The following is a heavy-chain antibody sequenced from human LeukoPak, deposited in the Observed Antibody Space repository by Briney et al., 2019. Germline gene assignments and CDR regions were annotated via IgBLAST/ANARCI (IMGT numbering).Heavy chain of an antibody. CDR3: ARGGGGNVGY. J-gene: IGHJ4*02. CDR2: INMDGSTT. CDR1: GFTFSSYW. Sequence: GGSLRLSCAASGFTFSSYWMHWVRQAPGKGLVWVSRINMDGSTTTYADSVRGRFTISRDNAKNTLYLQTNSLRAEDTAVYYCARGGGGNVGYWGQGTLVTVSS. V-gene: IGHV3-74*01. D-gene: IGHD4-23*01.